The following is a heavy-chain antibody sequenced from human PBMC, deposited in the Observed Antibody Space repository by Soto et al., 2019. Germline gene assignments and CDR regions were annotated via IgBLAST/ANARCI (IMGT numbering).Heavy chain of an antibody. Sequence: QVQLVESGGGVVQPGRSLRLSCAASGFTFSSYAMHWVRQAPGKGLEWVAVISYDGSNKYYADSVKGRFTISRDNSKNPLYLQMNSLGAEDTAVYYCARDREGAQWLPPDSPPNWFDPWGQGTLVTVSS. CDR2: ISYDGSNK. CDR3: ARDREGAQWLPPDSPPNWFDP. V-gene: IGHV3-30-3*01. CDR1: GFTFSSYA. D-gene: IGHD6-19*01. J-gene: IGHJ5*02.